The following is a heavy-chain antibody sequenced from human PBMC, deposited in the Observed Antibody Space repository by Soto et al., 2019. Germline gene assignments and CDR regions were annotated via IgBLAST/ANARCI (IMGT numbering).Heavy chain of an antibody. CDR1: GFTFTSSA. CDR3: AADADGQVSTMVRGVMRY. D-gene: IGHD3-10*01. J-gene: IGHJ4*02. V-gene: IGHV1-58*01. CDR2: IVVGSGNT. Sequence: KVSCKASGFTFTSSAVQWVRQARGQRLEWIGWIVVGSGNTNYAQKFQERVTITRDMSTSTAYMELSSLRSEDTAVYYCAADADGQVSTMVRGVMRYWGQGTLVTLSS.